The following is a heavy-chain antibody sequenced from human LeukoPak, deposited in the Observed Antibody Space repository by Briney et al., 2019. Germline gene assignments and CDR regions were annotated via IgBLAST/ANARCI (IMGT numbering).Heavy chain of an antibody. D-gene: IGHD3-22*01. CDR2: MYYSGST. V-gene: IGHV4-30-4*01. Sequence: SETLSLTCTVSGGSISSGDYYWSWIRQPPGKGLEWIGYMYYSGSTYYNPSLKSRVTISVDTSKNQFSLELSSVTAADTAVYYCARPYYYDSRIDPWGQGTLVTVSS. J-gene: IGHJ5*02. CDR3: ARPYYYDSRIDP. CDR1: GGSISSGDYY.